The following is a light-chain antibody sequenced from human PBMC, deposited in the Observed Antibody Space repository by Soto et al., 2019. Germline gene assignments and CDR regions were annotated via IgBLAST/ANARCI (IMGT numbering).Light chain of an antibody. Sequence: QSALTQPPSASGSPGQSVTISCTGTSSDVGAYVYVSWYQQHPGKAPKLMIFEVTQRPSGVPDRFSGSKSGNTASLTVSGRQAEDEADYFCCSFAGSNNLFGGGTKLTGL. V-gene: IGLV2-8*01. CDR3: CSFAGSNNL. CDR1: SSDVGAYVY. J-gene: IGLJ2*01. CDR2: EVT.